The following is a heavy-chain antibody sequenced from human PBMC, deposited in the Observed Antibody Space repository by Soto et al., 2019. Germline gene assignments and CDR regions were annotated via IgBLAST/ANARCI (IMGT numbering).Heavy chain of an antibody. CDR1: GYTFTSYY. V-gene: IGHV1-46*01. J-gene: IGHJ5*02. Sequence: QVQLVQSGAEVKKPGASVKVSCKASGYTFTSYYMHWVRQAPGQGLEWMGIINPSGGSTSYAQKFQGRVTMTRDTSTSTVYMELSSLRSEDTAVYYCARDRYYYGSGKGPGAFDPWGQGTLVTVSS. CDR2: INPSGGST. CDR3: ARDRYYYGSGKGPGAFDP. D-gene: IGHD3-10*01.